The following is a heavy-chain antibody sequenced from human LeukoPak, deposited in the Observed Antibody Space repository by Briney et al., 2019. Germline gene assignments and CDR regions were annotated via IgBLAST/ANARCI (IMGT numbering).Heavy chain of an antibody. V-gene: IGHV4-34*01. J-gene: IGHJ3*02. Sequence: SETLSLTCAVYGGSLSGYYWSWIRQPPGKGLEWIGEINHSGSTNYNPSLKSRVTISVDTSKNQFSLKLSSVTAADTAVYYCARDAFDIWGQGTMVTVSS. CDR1: GGSLSGYY. CDR2: INHSGST. CDR3: ARDAFDI.